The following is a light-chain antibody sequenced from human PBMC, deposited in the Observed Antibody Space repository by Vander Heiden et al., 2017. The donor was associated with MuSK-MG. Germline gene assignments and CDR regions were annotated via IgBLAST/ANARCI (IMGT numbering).Light chain of an antibody. CDR1: QSISSY. CDR2: AAS. J-gene: IGKJ4*01. CDR3: QQRDSTPLT. V-gene: IGKV1-39*01. Sequence: DIQMTQSRSSLSASVGDRVTITCRASQSISSYLNWYQQKPGKAPKLLIYAASSLQSGVPSRFSGSGSGTDFTLTISRLQPEDFATYYCQQRDSTPLTFGRGTKVEIK.